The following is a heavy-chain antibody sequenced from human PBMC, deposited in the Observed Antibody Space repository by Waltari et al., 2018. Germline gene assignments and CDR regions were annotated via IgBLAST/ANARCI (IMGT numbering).Heavy chain of an antibody. CDR1: VASVSSGYD. Sequence: QVHLQEPVPGLVKPSETLSLPCEVSVASVSSGYDWGWPRQPPGKGLEWIGFIEHSGATHYNPSLKSRVTISVDTPRNQLFLTLTSVTAADAAVYYCVRDPRYYNNDYFDPWGQGTLVTVSS. CDR3: VRDPRYYNNDYFDP. J-gene: IGHJ5*02. CDR2: IEHSGAT. D-gene: IGHD3-9*01. V-gene: IGHV4-38-2*02.